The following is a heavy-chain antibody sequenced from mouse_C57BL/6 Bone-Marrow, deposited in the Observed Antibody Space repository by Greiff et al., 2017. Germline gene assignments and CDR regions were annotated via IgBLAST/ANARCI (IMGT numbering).Heavy chain of an antibody. D-gene: IGHD2-3*01. CDR3: ARGWLLRFDY. J-gene: IGHJ2*01. V-gene: IGHV1-64*01. CDR1: GYTFTSYW. CDR2: IHPNSGST. Sequence: VQLQQPGAEPVKPGASVKLSCQASGYTFTSYWMHWVKQRPGQGLEWIGMIHPNSGSTNYNEKFKSKDTLTVDKYSSTAYMQLSSLTSEDAAVSYCARGWLLRFDYWGQGTTLTVSS.